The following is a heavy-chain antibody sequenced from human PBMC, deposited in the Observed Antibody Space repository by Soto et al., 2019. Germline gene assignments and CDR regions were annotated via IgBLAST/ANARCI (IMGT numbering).Heavy chain of an antibody. CDR1: GGSISSSSYY. J-gene: IGHJ5*02. V-gene: IGHV4-39*01. D-gene: IGHD3-10*01. CDR3: ARLWFGELSNWFDP. CDR2: IYYSGST. Sequence: SETLSLTCTVSGGSISSSSYYWGWIRQPPGKGLEWIGSIYYSGSTYYNPSLKSRVTISVDTSKNQFSLKLSSVTAADTAVYYCARLWFGELSNWFDPWGQGTLVTVSS.